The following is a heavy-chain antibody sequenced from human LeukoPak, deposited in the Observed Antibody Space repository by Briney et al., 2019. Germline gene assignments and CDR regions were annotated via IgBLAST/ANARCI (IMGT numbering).Heavy chain of an antibody. D-gene: IGHD1-26*01. V-gene: IGHV3-7*01. CDR2: MRRDGSEI. CDR3: ARGPAGGYSGSQFRGEGPRRHYYYYSGMDV. J-gene: IGHJ6*02. Sequence: QTGGSLRLSCSASGFTFSTYWMSWVRQAPGKGLEWVANMRRDGSEIYYLDSVRGRFTISRDNAKNSLYLQMNSLRAEDTAVYYCARGPAGGYSGSQFRGEGPRRHYYYYSGMDVWGQGTTVTVSS. CDR1: GFTFSTYW.